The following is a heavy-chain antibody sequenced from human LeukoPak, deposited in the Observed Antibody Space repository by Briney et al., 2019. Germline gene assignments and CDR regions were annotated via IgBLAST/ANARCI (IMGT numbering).Heavy chain of an antibody. Sequence: GGSLRLSCAASGFTFSSYGMHWVRQAPGKGLEWVAGISDSGGRTNYADSVKGRFTISRDNPKNTLILQMNSLRPEDTAVYFCAKRGVVIRVILVGFHKEAYYFDYWGQGALVTVSS. J-gene: IGHJ4*02. V-gene: IGHV3-23*01. CDR1: GFTFSSYG. CDR3: AKRGVVIRVILVGFHKEAYYFDY. D-gene: IGHD3-22*01. CDR2: ISDSGGRT.